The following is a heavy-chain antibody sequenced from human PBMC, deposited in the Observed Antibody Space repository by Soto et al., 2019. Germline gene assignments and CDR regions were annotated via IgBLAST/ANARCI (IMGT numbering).Heavy chain of an antibody. J-gene: IGHJ4*02. CDR1: GGSISSGGYY. CDR3: ARTSPHPGTTRWVPLDY. V-gene: IGHV4-31*03. Sequence: SETLSLTCTVSGGSISSGGYYWSWIRQHPGKGLEWIGYIYYSGSTYYNPSLTSRVTISVDTSKNQFSLKLSSVTAADTAVYYCARTSPHPGTTRWVPLDYWGQGTLVTVSS. CDR2: IYYSGST. D-gene: IGHD1-1*01.